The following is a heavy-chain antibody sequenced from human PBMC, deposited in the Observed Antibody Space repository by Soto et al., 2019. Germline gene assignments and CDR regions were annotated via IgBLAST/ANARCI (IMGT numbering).Heavy chain of an antibody. CDR2: INPSGGSA. Sequence: QVQLVQSGAEVKKPGASVKVSCKASGYTFTTYYIHWVRQAPGQGLEWIGVINPSGGSATYTQNFQDRVTMSRATAASTVTMELGSLTTDDTALYYCARSPLLGWLRSWHFDYWGQGALVTVSS. CDR1: GYTFTTYY. J-gene: IGHJ4*02. D-gene: IGHD5-12*01. CDR3: ARSPLLGWLRSWHFDY. V-gene: IGHV1-46*01.